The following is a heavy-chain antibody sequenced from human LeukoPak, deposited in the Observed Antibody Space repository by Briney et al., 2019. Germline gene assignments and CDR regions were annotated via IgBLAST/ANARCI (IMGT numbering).Heavy chain of an antibody. V-gene: IGHV1-18*01. D-gene: IGHD3-3*01. CDR1: GYTFTSYG. CDR3: SRDFGEPTGYYMDV. CDR2: ISAYNGNT. Sequence: ASVRVSCKASGYTFTSYGISWVRQAPGQGLEWTGWISAYNGNTNYAQKLQGRVTMTTDTSTSTAYMELRSLRSDDTAVYYCSRDFGEPTGYYMDVWGKGTTVTVSS. J-gene: IGHJ6*03.